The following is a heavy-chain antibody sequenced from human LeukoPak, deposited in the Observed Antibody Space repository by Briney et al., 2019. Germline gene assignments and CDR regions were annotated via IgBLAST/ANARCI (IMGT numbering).Heavy chain of an antibody. CDR2: IYSGGST. Sequence: PGGSLRLSCAASGFTVSSNYMSWVRQAPGKGLEWVSVIYSGGSTYYADSVKGRFTISRDNSKKTLYLQMNSLRAEGTAVYYRARDLTAYFDYWGQGTLVTVSS. J-gene: IGHJ4*02. CDR1: GFTVSSNY. CDR3: ARDLTAYFDY. V-gene: IGHV3-66*01. D-gene: IGHD3-16*01.